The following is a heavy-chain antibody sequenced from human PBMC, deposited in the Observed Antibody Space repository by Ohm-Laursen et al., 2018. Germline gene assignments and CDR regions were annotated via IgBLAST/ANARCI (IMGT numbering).Heavy chain of an antibody. Sequence: SLRLSCAASGLIFSNYAMSWVRQAPGKGLEWVSAISGSGASTYYADSVKGRFTISRDNSKDTLFLQMKSLGAEDTAVYSCAKDQGVTTSGHFYYGMDVWGQGTTVTVSS. D-gene: IGHD2-21*02. CDR3: AKDQGVTTSGHFYYGMDV. CDR1: GLIFSNYA. CDR2: ISGSGAST. V-gene: IGHV3-23*01. J-gene: IGHJ6*02.